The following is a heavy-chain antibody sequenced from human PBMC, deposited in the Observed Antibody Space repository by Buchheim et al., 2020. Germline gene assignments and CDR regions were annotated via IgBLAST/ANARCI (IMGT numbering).Heavy chain of an antibody. J-gene: IGHJ6*02. Sequence: EVQLVESGGGLVEPGGSLRLSCAASGFTFSNYEMHWVRQVIGKGLEWVSTIGVGGDTYYPGSVKGRFTISRENAKNSLYLQMNSMRGGDTAVYYCSRGAGELELRTMDVWGQGT. CDR1: GFTFSNYE. V-gene: IGHV3-13*04. D-gene: IGHD1-7*01. CDR3: SRGAGELELRTMDV. CDR2: IGVGGDT.